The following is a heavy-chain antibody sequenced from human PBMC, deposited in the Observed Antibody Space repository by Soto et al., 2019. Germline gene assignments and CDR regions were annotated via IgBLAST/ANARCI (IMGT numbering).Heavy chain of an antibody. Sequence: GGSLRLSCAASGFTFSNAWMNWVRQAPGKGLEWVGRIKSKTDGGTTDYAAPVKGRFTISRDDSKNTLYLQMNSLKTEDTAVYYCTTGSDIVVVPAATGQINWFDPWGQGTLVTVSS. CDR2: IKSKTDGGTT. V-gene: IGHV3-15*07. CDR1: GFTFSNAW. D-gene: IGHD2-2*01. CDR3: TTGSDIVVVPAATGQINWFDP. J-gene: IGHJ5*02.